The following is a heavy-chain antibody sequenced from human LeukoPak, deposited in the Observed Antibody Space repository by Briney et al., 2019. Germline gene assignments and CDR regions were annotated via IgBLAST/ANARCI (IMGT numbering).Heavy chain of an antibody. J-gene: IGHJ6*03. V-gene: IGHV3-21*01. Sequence: GGSLRLSCAASGFTFSSYSMNWVRQAPGKGLEWVSSISSSSSYIYYADSVKGRFTISRDNAKNSLYLQMNSLRAEDTAVYYCARLRDPAYYDSSGPSRMDVWGKGTTVTVSS. CDR3: ARLRDPAYYDSSGPSRMDV. CDR1: GFTFSSYS. D-gene: IGHD3-22*01. CDR2: ISSSSSYI.